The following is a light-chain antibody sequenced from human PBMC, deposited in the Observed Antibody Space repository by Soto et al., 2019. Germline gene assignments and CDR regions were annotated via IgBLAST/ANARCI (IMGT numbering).Light chain of an antibody. J-gene: IGKJ1*01. CDR1: QSVSRY. V-gene: IGKV3-11*01. Sequence: EVVLTQSPATLSLSPGERATLSCRASQSVSRYVAWYQQKPGQAPRLLIFDASNRATGIPARFSGSGSGTDFTLTISSLEPEDFAVYYCQQRNNWTFGQGTKVDI. CDR2: DAS. CDR3: QQRNNWT.